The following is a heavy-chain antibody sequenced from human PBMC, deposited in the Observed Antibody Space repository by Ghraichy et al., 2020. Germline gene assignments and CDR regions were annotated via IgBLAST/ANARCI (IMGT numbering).Heavy chain of an antibody. CDR1: GFTFTSYY. CDR3: ARGGYNYGSNPIDY. D-gene: IGHD5-18*01. CDR2: IKYDSSEK. V-gene: IGHV3-7*04. Sequence: GGSLRLSCAASGFTFTSYYMTWVRQVPGKGLEWVANIKYDSSEKYYGDSVKGRFTISRDNAKNSLFLQMNSLRHDDTAVYYCARGGYNYGSNPIDYWGQGPLLTVPS. J-gene: IGHJ4*02.